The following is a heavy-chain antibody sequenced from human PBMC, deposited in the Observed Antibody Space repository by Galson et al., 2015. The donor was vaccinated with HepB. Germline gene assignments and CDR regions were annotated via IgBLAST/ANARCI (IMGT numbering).Heavy chain of an antibody. CDR1: GFTFSDYY. CDR2: ISSSGSTI. V-gene: IGHV3-11*01. Sequence: SLRLSCAASGFTFSDYYMSWLRQAPGKGLEWVSYISSSGSTIYYADSVKGRFTISRDNAKNSLYLQMNSLRAEDTAVYYCARDQEQYSSSWGEYYYYYMDVWGKGTTVTVSS. D-gene: IGHD6-13*01. J-gene: IGHJ6*03. CDR3: ARDQEQYSSSWGEYYYYYMDV.